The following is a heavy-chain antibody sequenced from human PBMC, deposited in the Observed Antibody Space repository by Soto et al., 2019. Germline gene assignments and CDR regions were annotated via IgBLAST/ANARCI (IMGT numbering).Heavy chain of an antibody. Sequence: EVQLVESGGGLVQPGGSLRLSCVASGLTLSRYWMSWVRQAPGKGLEWVANIKEDGGKTYYVDSVKSRFTISRENAKNSVYLQMNSLRVEATAVYYFTREYYGPGPDWGQGTLVIVSS. CDR3: TREYYGPGPD. V-gene: IGHV3-7*04. J-gene: IGHJ4*02. D-gene: IGHD4-17*01. CDR2: IKEDGGKT. CDR1: GLTLSRYW.